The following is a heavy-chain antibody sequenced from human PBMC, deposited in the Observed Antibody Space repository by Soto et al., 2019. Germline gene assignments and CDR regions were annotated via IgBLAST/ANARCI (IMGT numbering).Heavy chain of an antibody. CDR3: TKANRYCSAANCFTFDY. CDR1: GGSIASGGYY. J-gene: IGHJ4*02. D-gene: IGHD2-15*01. CDR2: VYYSGST. V-gene: IGHV4-39*07. Sequence: SETLSLTCTVSGGSIASGGYYWGWIRQSPEKGLEWIGSVYYSGSTYYNPSLQSRLTMSIDTSKSQFSLNLSSVTAEDTAVYYCTKANRYCSAANCFTFDYWGLGTLVTVSS.